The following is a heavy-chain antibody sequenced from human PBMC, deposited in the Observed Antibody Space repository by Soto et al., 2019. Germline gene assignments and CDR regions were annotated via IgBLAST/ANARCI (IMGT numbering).Heavy chain of an antibody. Sequence: APVKLSCKASGYTLTSAGISWLRQAPGQGLECMGWISTYNGNTNYAQKLQGRVTMTTDTPTSTAYRELKSLRSDDTAVYYCARLRNAELRYFDWTISNYFDYWGQGTLVTVSS. CDR2: ISTYNGNT. CDR3: ARLRNAELRYFDWTISNYFDY. V-gene: IGHV1-18*01. D-gene: IGHD3-9*01. CDR1: GYTLTSAG. J-gene: IGHJ4*02.